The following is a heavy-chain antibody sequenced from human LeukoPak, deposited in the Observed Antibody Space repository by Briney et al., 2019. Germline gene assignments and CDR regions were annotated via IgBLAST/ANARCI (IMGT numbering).Heavy chain of an antibody. CDR1: GGTFSGYA. Sequence: ASVKVSCKASGGTFSGYAISWVRQAPGQGLEWMGGIIPIFGTANYAQKFQGRVTITTDESTSTAYMELSSLRSEDTAVYYCARAYSNYVRAFDIWGQGTMVTVSS. D-gene: IGHD4-11*01. V-gene: IGHV1-69*05. CDR3: ARAYSNYVRAFDI. J-gene: IGHJ3*02. CDR2: IIPIFGTA.